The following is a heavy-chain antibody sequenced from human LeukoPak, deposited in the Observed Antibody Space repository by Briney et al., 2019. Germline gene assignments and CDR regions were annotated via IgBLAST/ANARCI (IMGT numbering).Heavy chain of an antibody. Sequence: SETLSLTCTVSGGSISSGDYYWSWIRQPPGKGLEWIGYIYYSGSTYYNPSLKSRVTISVDTSKNQFSLKLSSVTAADTAVYYCASRYCSGGSCCRGWFDPWGQGTLVTVSS. D-gene: IGHD2-15*01. CDR2: IYYSGST. CDR1: GGSISSGDYY. V-gene: IGHV4-30-4*01. J-gene: IGHJ5*02. CDR3: ASRYCSGGSCCRGWFDP.